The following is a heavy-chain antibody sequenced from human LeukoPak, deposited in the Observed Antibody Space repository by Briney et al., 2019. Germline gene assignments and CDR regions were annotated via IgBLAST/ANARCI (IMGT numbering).Heavy chain of an antibody. D-gene: IGHD3-22*01. CDR3: ARDVPYYDSSGYYQPAHFDY. V-gene: IGHV1-46*01. J-gene: IGHJ4*02. CDR2: INPSGGST. Sequence: ASVKVSCKASGYTFTSYYMHWVRQAPGQGLEWMGIINPSGGSTSYAQQFQGRVTMTRDTSTSTVYMELSSLRSEDTAVYYCARDVPYYDSSGYYQPAHFDYWGQGTLVTVSS. CDR1: GYTFTSYY.